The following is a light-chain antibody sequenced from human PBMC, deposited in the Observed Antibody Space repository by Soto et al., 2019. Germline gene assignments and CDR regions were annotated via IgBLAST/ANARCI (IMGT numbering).Light chain of an antibody. Sequence: EIVLTQSPGTLSLSPGERATLSCRASRSVSSSYLAWYQQKPGQAPRLLLYGASSRATGIPDRFSGSGSGTYFSLTLSRLEPEDFAVAYCQQYGSSHPYTFGQGTNLEIK. CDR2: GAS. J-gene: IGKJ2*01. CDR1: RSVSSSY. CDR3: QQYGSSHPYT. V-gene: IGKV3-20*01.